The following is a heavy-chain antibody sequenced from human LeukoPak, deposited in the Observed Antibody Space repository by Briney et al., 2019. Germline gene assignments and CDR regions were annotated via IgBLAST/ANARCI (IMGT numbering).Heavy chain of an antibody. CDR1: GFTFSTFA. Sequence: GGSLRLSCAASGFTFSTFAMIWVRQPPGKGLEWVSSIFPSGGEIHYADSVRGRFTISRDNSKNTLYLQMNSLRAEDTAVYYCAKVGVRGVIRYYFDYWGQGTLVTVSS. V-gene: IGHV3-23*01. CDR2: IFPSGGEI. J-gene: IGHJ4*02. D-gene: IGHD3-10*01. CDR3: AKVGVRGVIRYYFDY.